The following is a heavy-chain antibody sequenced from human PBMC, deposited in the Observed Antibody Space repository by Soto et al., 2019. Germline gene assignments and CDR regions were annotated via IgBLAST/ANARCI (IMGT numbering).Heavy chain of an antibody. CDR2: ISAYNGDT. J-gene: IGHJ5*02. CDR1: GYTFTTYG. V-gene: IGHV1-18*04. Sequence: QAQLVQSGAEVNKPGASVKVSCKASGYTFTTYGISWVRQAPGRGLEWMGWISAYNGDTKDAQKFQDRVTMTTDAFTSTAYLELRSLTSDDTAVYYCAIDREEARPGWFDPWGQGTLVTVSS. CDR3: AIDREEARPGWFDP. D-gene: IGHD6-6*01.